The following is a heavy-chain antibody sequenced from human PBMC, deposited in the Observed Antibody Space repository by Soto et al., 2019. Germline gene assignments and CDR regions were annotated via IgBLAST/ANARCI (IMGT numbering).Heavy chain of an antibody. J-gene: IGHJ6*03. CDR3: ARGASSSWLYYYYYMDV. V-gene: IGHV3-21*01. CDR2: ISSSSSYI. D-gene: IGHD6-13*01. Sequence: EVQLVESGGGLVKPGGSLRLSCAASGFTFSSYSMNWVRQAPGKGLEWVSSISSSSSYIYYADSVKGRFTISRDNAKNSLYLRMNSLRAEDTAVYYCARGASSSWLYYYYYMDVWGKGTTVTVSS. CDR1: GFTFSSYS.